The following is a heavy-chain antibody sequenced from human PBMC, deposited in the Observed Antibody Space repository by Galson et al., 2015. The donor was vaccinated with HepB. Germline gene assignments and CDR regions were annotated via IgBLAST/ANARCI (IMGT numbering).Heavy chain of an antibody. J-gene: IGHJ5*02. CDR1: GYSFTSYW. V-gene: IGHV5-51*03. CDR3: ARAYCGGDCYSFWFDP. Sequence: QSGAEVKKPGESLKISCKGSGYSFTSYWIGWVRQMPGKGLEWMGIIYPGDSDTRYSPSFQGQVTISADKSISTAYLQWSSLKASDTAMYYCARAYCGGDCYSFWFDPWGPGTLVTVSS. CDR2: IYPGDSDT. D-gene: IGHD2-21*02.